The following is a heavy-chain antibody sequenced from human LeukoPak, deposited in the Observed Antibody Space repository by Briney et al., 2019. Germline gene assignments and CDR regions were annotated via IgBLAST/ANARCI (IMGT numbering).Heavy chain of an antibody. D-gene: IGHD3-10*01. CDR3: ARDLEGSGSFYRPSYDY. CDR2: ISSSRTT. J-gene: IGHJ4*02. V-gene: IGHV3-48*01. Sequence: GGSLRLSCAASGFPFSSYSMNWVRQAPGEGLEWVSYISSSRTTSYADSVKGRFTISRDNAKDSLYLQMNSLRAEDTAVYYCARDLEGSGSFYRPSYDYWGQGTLVTVSS. CDR1: GFPFSSYS.